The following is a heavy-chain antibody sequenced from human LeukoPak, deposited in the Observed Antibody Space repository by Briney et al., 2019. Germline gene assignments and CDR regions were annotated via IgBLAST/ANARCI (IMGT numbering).Heavy chain of an antibody. CDR3: TRSMEGYCNRINCYPPDY. CDR2: IRSKANNYAT. CDR1: GFTFSEFA. V-gene: IGHV3-73*01. Sequence: GGSLKLSCAASGFTFSEFAMHWVRQASWKGLEWVGRIRSKANNYATAYAASVKGRFTISRDDSKNTAYLQMNSLKTEDTAVYYCTRSMEGYCNRINCYPPDYWGQGTLVSVSS. J-gene: IGHJ4*02. D-gene: IGHD2-2*01.